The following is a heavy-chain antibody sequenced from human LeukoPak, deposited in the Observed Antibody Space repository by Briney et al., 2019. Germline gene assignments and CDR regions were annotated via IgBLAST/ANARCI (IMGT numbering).Heavy chain of an antibody. J-gene: IGHJ4*02. CDR3: ARVGRSGGFLIDY. CDR2: IIPIFGTA. Sequence: SVKVSCKASGGTFSSYAISWVRQAPGQGLEWMGGIIPIFGTANCAQKFQGRVTITADESTSTAYMELSSLRSEDTAVYYCARVGRSGGFLIDYWGQGTLVTVSS. CDR1: GGTFSSYA. D-gene: IGHD2-8*02. V-gene: IGHV1-69*13.